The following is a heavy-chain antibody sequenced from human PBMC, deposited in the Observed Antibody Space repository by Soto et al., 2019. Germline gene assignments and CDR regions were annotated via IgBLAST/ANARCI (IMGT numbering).Heavy chain of an antibody. V-gene: IGHV1-46*01. J-gene: IGHJ4*02. CDR1: GYTFTSYY. CDR2: INPSSGGT. D-gene: IGHD3-3*01. CDR3: ARAPLEWFPFDY. Sequence: ASGKVSCKASGYTFTSYYRRWVRQAPGQGLEWMGIINPSSGGTTYAQKFQGRVTMTRDTSTTTVYMELSSLRSEDTAVYYCARAPLEWFPFDYWGQGTLVTVSS.